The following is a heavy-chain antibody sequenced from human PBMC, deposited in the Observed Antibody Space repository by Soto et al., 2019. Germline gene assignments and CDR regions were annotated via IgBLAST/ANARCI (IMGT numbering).Heavy chain of an antibody. CDR1: GFAFGSYW. CDR2: ISQDGTIA. D-gene: IGHD1-1*01. CDR3: LRDQRHWNEFADQ. V-gene: IGHV3-74*01. J-gene: IGHJ4*02. Sequence: EVQLVESGGGLVQPEGSLRLSCAASGFAFGSYWMHWVRQAPGKGLVWVSRISQDGTIATQADSVKGRFTISRDNAKNTLYLQMNSLRADDTAVYYCLRDQRHWNEFADQWGQGTLVTVSS.